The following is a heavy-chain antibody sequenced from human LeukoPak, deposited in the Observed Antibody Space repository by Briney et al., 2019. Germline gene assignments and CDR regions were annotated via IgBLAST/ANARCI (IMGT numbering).Heavy chain of an antibody. D-gene: IGHD3-22*01. CDR1: GFTVSSNY. J-gene: IGHJ6*02. CDR2: IYSGGST. CDR3: ARDQATGYYYDTTTPNRPMDV. V-gene: IGHV3-53*01. Sequence: GGSLRLSCAASGFTVSSNYMSWVRQAPGKGLEWVSVIYSGGSTYYADSVKGRFTISRDNSKNTLYLQMNSLRAEDTAVYYCARDQATGYYYDTTTPNRPMDVWGRGTTVTVSS.